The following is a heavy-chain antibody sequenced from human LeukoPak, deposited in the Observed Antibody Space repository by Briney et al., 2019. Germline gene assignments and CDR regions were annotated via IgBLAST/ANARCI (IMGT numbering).Heavy chain of an antibody. V-gene: IGHV4-39*07. CDR3: ARYRTETELLWFGELLDDGARPEHNWFDP. Sequence: PSETLSLTCTVSGGSISSSSYYWGWIRQPPGKGLEWIGSIYYSGSTNYNPSLKSRVTISVDTSKNQFSLKLSSVTAADTAVYYCARYRTETELLWFGELLDDGARPEHNWFDPWGQGTLVTVSS. CDR2: IYYSGST. J-gene: IGHJ5*02. CDR1: GGSISSSSYY. D-gene: IGHD3-10*01.